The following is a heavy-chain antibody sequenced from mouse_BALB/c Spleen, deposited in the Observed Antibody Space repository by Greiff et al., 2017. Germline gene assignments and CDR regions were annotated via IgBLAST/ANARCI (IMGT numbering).Heavy chain of an antibody. CDR2: INPYNDGT. D-gene: IGHD2-14*01. J-gene: IGHJ4*01. CDR3: ARGGGAYYRYDYAMDY. CDR1: GYTFTSYV. V-gene: IGHV1-14*01. Sequence: VQLKQSGPELVKPGASVKMSCKASGYTFTSYVMHWVKQKPGQGLEWIGYINPYNDGTKYNEKFKGKATLTSDKSSSTAYMELSSLTSEDSAVYYCARGGGAYYRYDYAMDYWGQGTSVTVSS.